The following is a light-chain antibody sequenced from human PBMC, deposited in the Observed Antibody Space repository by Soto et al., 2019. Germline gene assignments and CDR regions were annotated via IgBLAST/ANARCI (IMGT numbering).Light chain of an antibody. V-gene: IGLV1-44*01. CDR3: ATWDDSLDVHV. CDR1: SSNIGINT. Sequence: QSFLTQPPAASGTPGQTITISCSGGSSNIGINTVNWYEHLPGTAPRLLIYGNNQRPSGVPDRFSGSKSGTSASLAISGLQSEDEGHYYCATWDDSLDVHVFGTGTKVTVL. J-gene: IGLJ1*01. CDR2: GNN.